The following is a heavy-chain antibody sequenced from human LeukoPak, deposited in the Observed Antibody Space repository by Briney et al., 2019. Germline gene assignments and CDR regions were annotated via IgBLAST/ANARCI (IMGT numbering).Heavy chain of an antibody. J-gene: IGHJ4*02. V-gene: IGHV3-23*01. CDR1: GVTFGAYS. Sequence: GGSLRLSCAVSGVTFGAYSMSWVRPPPGKGGEWVSGISGSADAPWYADSVKGRFTISRDNSKNTVNVQMNSLRPEDTAVYYCAKCSGSSCYSSGAFDNWGQGTLVTVSS. CDR2: ISGSADAP. CDR3: AKCSGSSCYSSGAFDN. D-gene: IGHD2-15*01.